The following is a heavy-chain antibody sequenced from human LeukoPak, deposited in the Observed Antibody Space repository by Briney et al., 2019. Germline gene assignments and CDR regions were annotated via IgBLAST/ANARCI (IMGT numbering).Heavy chain of an antibody. CDR1: GFTVSSNY. J-gene: IGHJ4*02. CDR2: IYSGGST. V-gene: IGHV3-53*05. CDR3: AKQMAVDYFDY. Sequence: GGSLRLSCAASGFTVSSNYMSWVRQAPGKGLEWVSVIYSGGSTYYADSVKGRFTISRDNSKNTLYLQMNSLRAEDTAVYYCAKQMAVDYFDYWGQGTLVTVSS. D-gene: IGHD5-24*01.